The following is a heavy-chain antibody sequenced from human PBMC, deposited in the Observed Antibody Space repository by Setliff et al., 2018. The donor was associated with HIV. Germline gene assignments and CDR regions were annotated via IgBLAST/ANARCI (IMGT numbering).Heavy chain of an antibody. CDR1: GPVFTNVD. J-gene: IGHJ6*04. CDR2: MNPNSGVS. D-gene: IGHD3-10*01. CDR3: ARGKGVGGVVITGGLDV. Sequence: VKVSCKAFGPVFTNVDIHWLRRATGQGLEWVGFMNPNSGVSGYAEKFHGRVSMTRDTSTSTAYMELSSLTSEDTAVYWCARGKGVGGVVITGGLDVWGKGTTVTVSS. V-gene: IGHV1-8*01.